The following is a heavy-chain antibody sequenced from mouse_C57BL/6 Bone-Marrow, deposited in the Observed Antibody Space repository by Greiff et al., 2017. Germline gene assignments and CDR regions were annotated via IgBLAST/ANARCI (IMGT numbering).Heavy chain of an antibody. J-gene: IGHJ4*01. CDR3: EFFYYYGSHYAMDY. D-gene: IGHD1-1*01. V-gene: IGHV1-55*01. CDR2: IYPGSGST. Sequence: QVQLKQPGAELVKPGASVKMSCKASGYTFTSYWITWVKQRPGQGLEWIGDIYPGSGSTNYNEKFKSKATLTVDTSSSTAYMQLSSLTSEDSAVXYCEFFYYYGSHYAMDYWGQGTSVTVSS. CDR1: GYTFTSYW.